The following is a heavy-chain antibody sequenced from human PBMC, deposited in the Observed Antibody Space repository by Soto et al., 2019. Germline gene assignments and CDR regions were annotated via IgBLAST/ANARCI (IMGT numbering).Heavy chain of an antibody. Sequence: QVQLVESGGGVVQPGRSLRLSCAASGFTFSSYGMHWVRQAPGKGLEWVAVISYDGSNKYYADSVKGRFTISRDNSKNAQYLQMNSLRAEDTAVYYCEKGGSYPLDAFDIWGQGTMVTVSS. CDR2: ISYDGSNK. D-gene: IGHD1-26*01. J-gene: IGHJ3*02. V-gene: IGHV3-30*18. CDR1: GFTFSSYG. CDR3: EKGGSYPLDAFDI.